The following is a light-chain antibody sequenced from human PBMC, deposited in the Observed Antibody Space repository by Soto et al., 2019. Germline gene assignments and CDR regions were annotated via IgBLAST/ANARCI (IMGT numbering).Light chain of an antibody. Sequence: QSVLTQPPSVAGCPGQSVRVSWAWGNAKIGAVYDVHWYLQLPGTAPKLLVYTNNNRPSGVPDRFSGSKSGTSASLAITGLQAEDEADYYCQSYDSRLSAYVFGTGTKVTVL. CDR1: NAKIGAVYD. CDR2: TNN. J-gene: IGLJ1*01. CDR3: QSYDSRLSAYV. V-gene: IGLV1-40*01.